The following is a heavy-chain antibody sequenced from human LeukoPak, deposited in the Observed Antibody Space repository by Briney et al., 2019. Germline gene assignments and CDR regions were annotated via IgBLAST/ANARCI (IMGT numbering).Heavy chain of an antibody. V-gene: IGHV3-30*02. J-gene: IGHJ4*02. CDR2: IRYDGSNK. CDR3: AKETRTYYYDSSGYY. Sequence: GGSLRLSCAASGFTFSSYGMHWVRQAPGKGLEWVAFIRYDGSNKYYADSVKGRFTISRDNSKNTLYLQMNSLRAEDTAVYYCAKETRTYYYDSSGYYWGQGTLATVSS. D-gene: IGHD3-22*01. CDR1: GFTFSSYG.